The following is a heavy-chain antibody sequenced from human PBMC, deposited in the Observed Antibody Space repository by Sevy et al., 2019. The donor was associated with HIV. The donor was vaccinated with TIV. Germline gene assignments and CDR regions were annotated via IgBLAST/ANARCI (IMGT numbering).Heavy chain of an antibody. D-gene: IGHD6-6*01. Sequence: GGSLRLSCAASGFSLSNYAMSWVRQAPGKGLEWISTKTGSAAVTYYADSVKGRFTISRDNSKNTLSLQMNSLRAEDTALYYCAKGRIPSIGTLGPFDSWGQGPLVTVSS. CDR3: AKGRIPSIGTLGPFDS. J-gene: IGHJ4*02. CDR2: KTGSAAVT. CDR1: GFSLSNYA. V-gene: IGHV3-23*01.